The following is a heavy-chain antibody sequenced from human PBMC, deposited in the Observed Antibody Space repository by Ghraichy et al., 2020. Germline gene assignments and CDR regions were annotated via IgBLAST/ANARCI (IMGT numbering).Heavy chain of an antibody. CDR1: GFTFSSYA. V-gene: IGHV3-23*01. D-gene: IGHD3-3*01. J-gene: IGHJ4*02. CDR3: AKDLHYDFWSGYYPFDY. Sequence: LSLTCAASGFTFSSYAMSWVRQAPGKGLEWVSAISGSGGSTYYADSVKGRFTISRDNSKNTLYLQMNSLRAEDTAVYYCAKDLHYDFWSGYYPFDYWGQGTLVTVSS. CDR2: ISGSGGST.